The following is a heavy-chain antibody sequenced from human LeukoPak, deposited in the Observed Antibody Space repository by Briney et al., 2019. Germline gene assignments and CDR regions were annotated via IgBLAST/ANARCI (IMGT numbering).Heavy chain of an antibody. CDR3: ASHLGVTAAPLGY. V-gene: IGHV4-59*08. CDR1: GGSISTYY. J-gene: IGHJ4*02. Sequence: SETLSLTCTVSGGSISTYYWSWIRQAPGKGLEWIGYFSYNGKTNYNPSLESRVIISVATSKSQLSLKLSSVTAADTAVYYCASHLGVTAAPLGYWGRGTLVTVSS. D-gene: IGHD2-21*02. CDR2: FSYNGKT.